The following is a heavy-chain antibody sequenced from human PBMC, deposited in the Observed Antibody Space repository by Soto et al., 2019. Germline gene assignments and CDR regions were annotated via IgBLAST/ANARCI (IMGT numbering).Heavy chain of an antibody. CDR1: GFTFSSYA. V-gene: IGHV3-30-3*01. CDR3: ARESRIAAAGTRFCDY. D-gene: IGHD6-13*01. J-gene: IGHJ4*02. CDR2: ISYDGSNK. Sequence: QVQLVESGGGVVQPGRSLRLSCAASGFTFSSYAMHWVRQAPGKGLEWVAVISYDGSNKYYADSVKGRFTISRDNSNNTLYLQMNSLRAEDTAVYYCARESRIAAAGTRFCDYWGQGTLVTVSS.